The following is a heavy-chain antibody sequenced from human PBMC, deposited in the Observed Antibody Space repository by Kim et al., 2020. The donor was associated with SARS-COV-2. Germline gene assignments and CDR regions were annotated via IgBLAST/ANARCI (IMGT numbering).Heavy chain of an antibody. V-gene: IGHV3-48*04. CDR2: SSKSGSTA. CDR3: ARAVFADYGMDV. CDR1: GFSFSGYH. J-gene: IGHJ6*02. Sequence: GGSLRLSCAGSGFSFSGYHMNWFRQAPGKGLEWVAYSSKSGSTAFYADSVKGRFTISRDNAKNSLFLQMNSLRAEDTAVYYCARAVFADYGMDVWGQGTT.